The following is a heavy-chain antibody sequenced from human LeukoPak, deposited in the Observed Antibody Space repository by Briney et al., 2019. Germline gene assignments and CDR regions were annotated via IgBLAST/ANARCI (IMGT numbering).Heavy chain of an antibody. CDR3: ARSPVVIASYYYYYMDV. CDR1: GGTFSSYA. J-gene: IGHJ6*03. CDR2: TIPIFGTA. Sequence: SVKVSCKASGGTFSSYAISWVRQAPGQGLEWMGGTIPIFGTANYAQKFQGRVTITADESTSTAYMELSSLRSEDTAVYYCARSPVVIASYYYYYMDVRGKGTTVTVSS. V-gene: IGHV1-69*13. D-gene: IGHD2-21*01.